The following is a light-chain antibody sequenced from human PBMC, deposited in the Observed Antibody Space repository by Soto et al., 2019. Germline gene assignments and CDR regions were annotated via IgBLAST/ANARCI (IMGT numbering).Light chain of an antibody. CDR3: QQYGSSST. V-gene: IGKV3-20*01. CDR1: QSVRDSY. Sequence: EIVLTQSPCTLSLSPGERVTLSWRASQSVRDSYLAWYQQKPGQAPSLLIYGASSRATGIPDRFSGSGSGTDFTLTISRLEPEDFAVYYCQQYGSSSTFGQGTKVDIK. CDR2: GAS. J-gene: IGKJ1*01.